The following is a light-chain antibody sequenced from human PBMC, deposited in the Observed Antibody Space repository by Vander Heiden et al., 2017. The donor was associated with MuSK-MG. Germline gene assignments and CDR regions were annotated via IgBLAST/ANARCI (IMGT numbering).Light chain of an antibody. CDR1: QSVLYSSNNKTY. V-gene: IGKV4-1*01. J-gene: IGKJ1*01. CDR2: WAS. CDR3: QQYYSTPPWT. Sequence: DIVMTQSPDSLAVSLGERATSNCKSSQSVLYSSNNKTYLAWYQQKPGQPPKLLIYWASTRESGVPDRFSGSGSGTDFTLTISSLQAEDVAVYYCQQYYSTPPWTFGQGTKVEIK.